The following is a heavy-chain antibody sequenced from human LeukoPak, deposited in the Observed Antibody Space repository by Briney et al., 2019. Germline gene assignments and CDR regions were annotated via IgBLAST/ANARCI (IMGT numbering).Heavy chain of an antibody. D-gene: IGHD3-3*01. CDR3: ANSDFVLRFLEWLY. CDR1: GFTFSSYA. CDR2: ISGSGGST. J-gene: IGHJ4*02. V-gene: IGHV3-23*01. Sequence: PGGSLRLSCAASGFTFSSYAMSWVRQAPGKGLEWVSAISGSGGSTYYADSVKGRFTISRDNSKNTLHLQMNSLRAEDTAVYCCANSDFVLRFLEWLYWGQGTLVTVSS.